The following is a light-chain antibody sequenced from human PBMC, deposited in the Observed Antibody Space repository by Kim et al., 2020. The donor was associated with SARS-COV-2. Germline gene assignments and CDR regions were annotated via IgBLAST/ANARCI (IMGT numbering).Light chain of an antibody. CDR3: QQFNSFPLT. J-gene: IGKJ4*01. CDR2: EAS. Sequence: DIQMTQSPSSVSASVGDRVAITCRASQDISNWLAWYQQKPGKAPKLLIYEASTLESGVPSRFRGSRSGTDFTLTITNLQPEDFATYFCQQFNSFPLTFDGGTKVDIK. V-gene: IGKV1-12*01. CDR1: QDISNW.